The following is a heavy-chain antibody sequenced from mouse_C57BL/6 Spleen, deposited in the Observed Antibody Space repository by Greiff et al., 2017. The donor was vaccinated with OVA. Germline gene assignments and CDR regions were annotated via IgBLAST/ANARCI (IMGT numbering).Heavy chain of an antibody. J-gene: IGHJ1*03. CDR2: IIPSNGGT. V-gene: IGHV1-53*01. CDR3: ARRVYGYDWYLGV. D-gene: IGHD2-2*01. CDR1: GYTFTSYW. Sequence: QVQLQQPGTELVKPGASVKLSCKASGYTFTSYWMHWVKQRPGQGLEWIGNIIPSNGGTNYNEKFKSKATPTVDKSSSPAYMQLSSLTSEDTAVYYCARRVYGYDWYLGVWGTGAAVTVTS.